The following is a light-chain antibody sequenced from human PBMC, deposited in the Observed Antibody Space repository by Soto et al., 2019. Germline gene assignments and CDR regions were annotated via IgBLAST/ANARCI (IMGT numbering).Light chain of an antibody. CDR3: LQSYRTTLT. J-gene: IGKJ4*01. V-gene: IGKV1-5*01. CDR1: QTIGSW. Sequence: DIQITQSPSTLSASVGDRVTVTCRASQTIGSWLAWYQQKPGKAPNLLIYDASSLESGVPSRVSGSGSGTDFTLTISSLQPEDFATYYCLQSYRTTLTFGGGTKVDIK. CDR2: DAS.